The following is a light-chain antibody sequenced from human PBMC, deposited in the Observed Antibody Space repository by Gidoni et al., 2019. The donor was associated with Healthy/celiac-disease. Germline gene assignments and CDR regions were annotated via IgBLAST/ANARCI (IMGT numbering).Light chain of an antibody. J-gene: IGKJ1*01. Sequence: DSQRTQAPSSLSASVGDRVTITCRASQIISSYLNWYQQTPGKAPKLLIYAASSLQSGVPSRFSGSGSGTDFTLTISSLQPEDFATYYCQQSYSTPWTFGQGTKVEIK. V-gene: IGKV1-39*01. CDR1: QIISSY. CDR2: AAS. CDR3: QQSYSTPWT.